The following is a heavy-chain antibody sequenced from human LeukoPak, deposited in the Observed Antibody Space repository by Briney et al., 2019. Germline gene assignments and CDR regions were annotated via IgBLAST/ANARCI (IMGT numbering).Heavy chain of an antibody. V-gene: IGHV4-61*01. D-gene: IGHD1-7*01. Sequence: SETLSLTCTVSGGSISSGSYYWSWIRQPPGKGLEWIGYIYYSGSTNYNPSLKSRVTISVDTSKNQFSLKLSSVTAADTAVYYCAREKSSSGTTAFDIWGQGTMVTVSS. CDR1: GGSISSGSYY. J-gene: IGHJ3*02. CDR2: IYYSGST. CDR3: AREKSSSGTTAFDI.